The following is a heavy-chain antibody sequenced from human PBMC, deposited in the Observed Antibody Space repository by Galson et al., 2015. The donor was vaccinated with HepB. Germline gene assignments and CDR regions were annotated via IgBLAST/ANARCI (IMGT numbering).Heavy chain of an antibody. CDR1: GGTFSSYA. J-gene: IGHJ4*02. D-gene: IGHD3-22*01. Sequence: SGGTFSSYAISWVRQAPGQGLEWMGGIIPMFGTANYAQKFQGRVTITADESTSTAYMELTSLRSEDTAVYYCASIHKWDSRGSDDYWGQGTLVTVSS. V-gene: IGHV1-69*01. CDR3: ASIHKWDSRGSDDY. CDR2: IIPMFGTA.